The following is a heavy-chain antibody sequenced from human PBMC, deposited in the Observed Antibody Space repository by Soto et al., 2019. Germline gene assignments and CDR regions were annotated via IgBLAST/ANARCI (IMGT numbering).Heavy chain of an antibody. CDR2: INHSGST. Sequence: PSETLSLTCAVYGGSFSGYYWSWIRQPPGKGLEWIGEINHSGSTNYNPSLKSRVTISVDTSKNQFSLKLSSVTAADTAVYYCARVKMATMVPWGQGTLVTVSS. CDR3: ARVKMATMVP. CDR1: GGSFSGYY. V-gene: IGHV4-34*01. J-gene: IGHJ5*02. D-gene: IGHD5-12*01.